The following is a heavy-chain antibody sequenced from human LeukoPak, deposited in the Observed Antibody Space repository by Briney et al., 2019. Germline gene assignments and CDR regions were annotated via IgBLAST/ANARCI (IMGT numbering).Heavy chain of an antibody. J-gene: IGHJ4*02. CDR1: GYTFTSYG. CDR2: SSGYNDNT. D-gene: IGHD3-10*01. CDR3: ARGFGELLN. V-gene: IGHV1-18*01. Sequence: GASVKVSCKASGYTFTSYGISWVRQAPGQGLEWMGWSSGYNDNTNYAQKFQGRVTMTTDTSTSTAYMELSSLRSEDTAVYYCARGFGELLNWGQGTLVTVSS.